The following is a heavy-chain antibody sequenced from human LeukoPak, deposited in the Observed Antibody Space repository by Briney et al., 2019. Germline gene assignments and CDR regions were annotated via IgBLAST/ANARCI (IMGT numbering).Heavy chain of an antibody. CDR3: ARVGCSGGSCIDY. V-gene: IGHV3-21*01. D-gene: IGHD2-15*01. Sequence: GGSLRLSCAASGFTFSSNSMNWVRHARGNGLEWVSYISSSSSYIYYADSVKGRFTISRDNAKNSLYLQMNSLRAEDTAVYYCARVGCSGGSCIDYWGQGTLVTVSS. J-gene: IGHJ4*02. CDR1: GFTFSSNS. CDR2: ISSSSSYI.